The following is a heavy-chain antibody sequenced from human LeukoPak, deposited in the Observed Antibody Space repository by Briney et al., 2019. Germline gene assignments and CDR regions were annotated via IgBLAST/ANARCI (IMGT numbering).Heavy chain of an antibody. CDR2: VYVGDGRT. CDR3: AREMPATFYFDF. J-gene: IGHJ4*02. D-gene: IGHD2/OR15-2a*01. CDR1: GYIFTSHY. Sequence: GASVSVSCKASGYIFTSHYIHWVRLAPGQGLQWMGIVYVGDGRTRYAQEFQGRVTMTWDTSTSTVYMDLSSLKTEDTAVYYCAREMPATFYFDFWGQGPVVTVSS. V-gene: IGHV1-46*01.